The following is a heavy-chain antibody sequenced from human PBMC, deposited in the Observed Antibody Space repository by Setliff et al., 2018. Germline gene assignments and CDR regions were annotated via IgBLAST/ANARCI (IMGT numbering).Heavy chain of an antibody. CDR1: GGSISSGVYY. J-gene: IGHJ4*02. V-gene: IGHV4-39*01. Sequence: TLSLTCNVSGGSISSGVYYWAWIRQPPGKGLEWIGRIYYRGNTYYNASLKSRLTISVDTSKNQFSLKLRSVTAADTAVYYCARTGTYRYFDYWGQGTQVTVSA. CDR3: ARTGTYRYFDY. D-gene: IGHD1-1*01. CDR2: IYYRGNT.